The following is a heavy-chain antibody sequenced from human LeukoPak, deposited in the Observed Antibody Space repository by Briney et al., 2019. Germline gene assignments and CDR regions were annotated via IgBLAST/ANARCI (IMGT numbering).Heavy chain of an antibody. V-gene: IGHV1-2*02. J-gene: IGHJ6*04. CDR2: INPNSGGT. CDR1: GGTFSSYA. Sequence: GASVKVSCKASGGTFSSYAISWVRQAPGQGLEWMGWINPNSGGTNYAQKFQGRVTMTRDTSISTAYMELRSLRSDDTAVYYCARDRSPAAYGSGRAMDVWGKGTTVTISS. D-gene: IGHD3-10*01. CDR3: ARDRSPAAYGSGRAMDV.